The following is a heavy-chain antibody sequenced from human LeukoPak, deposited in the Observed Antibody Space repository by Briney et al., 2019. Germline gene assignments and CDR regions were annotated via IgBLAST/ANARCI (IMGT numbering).Heavy chain of an antibody. Sequence: GGSLRLSCAASGFTVSSNYMSWVRQAPGKGLQWVSYISTSNSTIYYVDSVKGRFTVSRDNAKNSLYLQMNSLRAEDTAVYYCAKATVAGRGAFDIWGQGTMVTVSS. CDR3: AKATVAGRGAFDI. J-gene: IGHJ3*02. CDR1: GFTVSSNY. CDR2: ISTSNSTI. D-gene: IGHD6-19*01. V-gene: IGHV3-48*04.